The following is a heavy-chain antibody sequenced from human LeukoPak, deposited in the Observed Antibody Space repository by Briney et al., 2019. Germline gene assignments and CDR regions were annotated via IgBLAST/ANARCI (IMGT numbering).Heavy chain of an antibody. CDR1: GLTVNDNY. V-gene: IGHV3-53*01. CDR2: IFPDGQT. D-gene: IGHD4-17*01. J-gene: IGHJ4*02. Sequence: GGSLRLSCALSGLTVNDNYMSWVRQAPGKGLEWVSLIFPDGQTYYADFVRGRFSISRDMSRNSLFLDMSSLRAEDTAVFFCARANPVYGDFDYWGQGTLVTVSS. CDR3: ARANPVYGDFDY.